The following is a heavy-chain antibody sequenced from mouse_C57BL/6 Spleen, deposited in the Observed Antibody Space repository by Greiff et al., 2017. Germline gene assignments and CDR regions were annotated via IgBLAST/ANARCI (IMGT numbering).Heavy chain of an antibody. J-gene: IGHJ4*01. D-gene: IGHD2-5*01. CDR1: GFNIKDYY. V-gene: IGHV14-2*01. Sequence: DVKLQESGAELVKPGASVKLSCTASGFNIKDYYMHWVKQRTEQGLEWIGRIDPEDGETKYAPKFQGKATITADTSSNTAYLQLSSLTSEDTAVYYCAAYYSNLYYYAMDYWGQGTSVTVSS. CDR3: AAYYSNLYYYAMDY. CDR2: IDPEDGET.